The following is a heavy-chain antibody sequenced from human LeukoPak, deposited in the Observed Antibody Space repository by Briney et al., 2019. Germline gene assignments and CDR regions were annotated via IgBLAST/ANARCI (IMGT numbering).Heavy chain of an antibody. D-gene: IGHD3-22*01. CDR1: GYTFTDYY. Sequence: ASERVSCKASGYTFTDYYIHWVRQAPGQGLEWMGWINPNSGGTNYAEKFQGRVTMTRDTSISTAYMELRRLTSDDTAVYYCARGVLAGYDSSGYPFYNWFDPWGQGTLVTVSS. J-gene: IGHJ5*02. CDR2: INPNSGGT. CDR3: ARGVLAGYDSSGYPFYNWFDP. V-gene: IGHV1-2*02.